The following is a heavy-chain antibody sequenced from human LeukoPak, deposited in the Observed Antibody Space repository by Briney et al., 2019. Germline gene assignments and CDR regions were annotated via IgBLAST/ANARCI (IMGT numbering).Heavy chain of an antibody. CDR3: AKNSGAYDFWSGYFY. J-gene: IGHJ4*02. V-gene: IGHV3-23*01. Sequence: GGSLRLSCGASGFTFSGYAMTWVRQAPGKGLEWVSVISGNGGSTYYADSVKGRFTISRDNSKNTLYLQMNSLRAEDTAVYYCAKNSGAYDFWSGYFYWGQGTLVTVSS. CDR2: ISGNGGST. D-gene: IGHD3-3*01. CDR1: GFTFSGYA.